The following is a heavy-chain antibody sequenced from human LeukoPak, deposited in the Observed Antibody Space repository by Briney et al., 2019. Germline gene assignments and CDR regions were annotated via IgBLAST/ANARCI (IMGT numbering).Heavy chain of an antibody. V-gene: IGHV3-30*18. CDR1: GFTFSSYG. J-gene: IGHJ5*02. Sequence: GGSLRLSCAASGFTFSSYGMHWVRQAPSKGLEWVAVISYDGSNKYYADSVKGRFTISRDNSKNTLYLQMNSLRAEDTAVYYCAKDQYSYGLVDWFDPWGQGTLVTVSS. D-gene: IGHD5-18*01. CDR3: AKDQYSYGLVDWFDP. CDR2: ISYDGSNK.